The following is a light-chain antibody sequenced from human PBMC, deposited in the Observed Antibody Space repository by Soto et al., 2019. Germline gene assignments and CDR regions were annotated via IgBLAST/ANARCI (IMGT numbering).Light chain of an antibody. Sequence: EIVLTQSPGTLSLSPGETATLSCRASQSVSSGFLAWYQQKPGQAPRLLIFGASNRATGIPDRFSGSVSGTDFPLTISRLEPEDFAVYYCLRYGTASFTFRQGTKLEIK. CDR1: QSVSSGF. CDR3: LRYGTASFT. V-gene: IGKV3-20*01. J-gene: IGKJ2*01. CDR2: GAS.